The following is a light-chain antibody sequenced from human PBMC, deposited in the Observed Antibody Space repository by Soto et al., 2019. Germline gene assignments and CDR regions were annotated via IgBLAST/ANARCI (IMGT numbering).Light chain of an antibody. CDR2: AAS. CDR1: QGISSY. CDR3: QQLNSYTRT. V-gene: IGKV1-9*01. Sequence: TQLTQSPSSLSASVGDRATITCRACQGISSYLAWYQQKPGKAPKLLIYAASTLQGGVPSRFSGSGSGTDFTLTISSLQPEDFATYYCQQLNSYTRTFGQGTKVDIK. J-gene: IGKJ1*01.